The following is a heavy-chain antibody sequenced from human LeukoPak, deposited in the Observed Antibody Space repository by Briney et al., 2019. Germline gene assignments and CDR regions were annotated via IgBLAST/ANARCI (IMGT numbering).Heavy chain of an antibody. Sequence: ASVKVSCKTSGYTFIDYWIHWLRQAPGQGLEWMGRININSGGINYAQKFQGRVTMTRATSISTAYMELSRLRFDDTAVYYCARDRDGGVGTMDYWGQGTLVSVSS. J-gene: IGHJ4*02. D-gene: IGHD3-3*01. CDR1: GYTFIDYW. V-gene: IGHV1-2*06. CDR2: ININSGGI. CDR3: ARDRDGGVGTMDY.